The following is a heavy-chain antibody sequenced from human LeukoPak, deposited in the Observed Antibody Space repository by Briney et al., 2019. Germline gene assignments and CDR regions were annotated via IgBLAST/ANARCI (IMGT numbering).Heavy chain of an antibody. CDR3: ASSEYRPGTTDAFDI. Sequence: SETLSLTCTVSGGSISSYYWSWIRQPAGKGPEWIGRIYTSGSTNYNPSLKSRVTMSVDTSKNQFSLKLSSVTAADTAVYYCASSEYRPGTTDAFDIWGQGTMVTVSS. D-gene: IGHD1-1*01. J-gene: IGHJ3*02. CDR2: IYTSGST. V-gene: IGHV4-4*07. CDR1: GGSISSYY.